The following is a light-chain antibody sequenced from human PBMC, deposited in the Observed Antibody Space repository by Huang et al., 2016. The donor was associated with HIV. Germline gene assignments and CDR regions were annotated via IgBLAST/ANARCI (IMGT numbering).Light chain of an antibody. V-gene: IGKV1-39*01. CDR1: QNIKRY. Sequence: DIQITQSPSSLSASVVDTVIITCRASQNIKRYLNWYQQEPGKAPKLLISAASNLQSGVPSTFSGSGSGTDFTLTINSLQPEDSATYYCQQSARTPRTFGQGTKLEI. CDR3: QQSARTPRT. CDR2: AAS. J-gene: IGKJ2*01.